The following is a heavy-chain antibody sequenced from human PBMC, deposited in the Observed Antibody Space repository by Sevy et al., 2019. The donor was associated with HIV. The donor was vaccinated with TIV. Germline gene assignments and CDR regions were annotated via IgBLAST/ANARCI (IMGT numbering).Heavy chain of an antibody. V-gene: IGHV3-7*01. CDR2: MNQDGTER. CDR3: VRAGLRGFSYSLDC. Sequence: GGSLRLSCAASGFSFSTYWMTWVRQAPGKGLEWVATMNQDGTERDYVDSVKGRFTITRDNTKTSLFLQMNSLSAEDTVVYYCVRAGLRGFSYSLDCWGQGTLVTVSS. D-gene: IGHD5-18*01. CDR1: GFSFSTYW. J-gene: IGHJ4*02.